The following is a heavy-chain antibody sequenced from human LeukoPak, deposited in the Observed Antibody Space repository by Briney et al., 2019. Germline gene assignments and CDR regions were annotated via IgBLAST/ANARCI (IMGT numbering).Heavy chain of an antibody. J-gene: IGHJ3*02. Sequence: PGGSLRLSCAASGFTFSDYYMSWIRQAPGKGLEWVSYISSSSSYTNYADSVKGRFTISRDNAKNALYLQMHSLRAEDTAVYYCARDVGGGEWVVITAAFDIWGQGTMVTVSS. CDR3: ARDVGGGEWVVITAAFDI. D-gene: IGHD3-22*01. V-gene: IGHV3-11*05. CDR1: GFTFSDYY. CDR2: ISSSSSYT.